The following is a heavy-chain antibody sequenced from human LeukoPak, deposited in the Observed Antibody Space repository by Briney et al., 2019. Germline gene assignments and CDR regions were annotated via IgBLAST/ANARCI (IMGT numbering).Heavy chain of an antibody. Sequence: ASVKVSCKASGYTFTGYYMHWVRQAPGQGLEWMGWINPNSGGTNYAQKFQGRVTMTRDTSISTAYMELSRLRSDDTAVYYCARGPELGPSAFDIWGQGTMVTVSS. J-gene: IGHJ3*02. D-gene: IGHD7-27*01. V-gene: IGHV1-2*02. CDR2: INPNSGGT. CDR1: GYTFTGYY. CDR3: ARGPELGPSAFDI.